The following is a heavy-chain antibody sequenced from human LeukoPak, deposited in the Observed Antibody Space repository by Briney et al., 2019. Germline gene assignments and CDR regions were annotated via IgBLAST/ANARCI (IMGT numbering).Heavy chain of an antibody. J-gene: IGHJ4*02. V-gene: IGHV3-23*01. Sequence: PGGSLRLSCAASGFTFSSYAMSWVRQAPGKGLEWVSAISGSGGSTYYADSVKGRFTISRDNSKNTLYLQMNSLRAEDTAVYYCATNGVATTYYFDYWGQGTLVTVTS. CDR1: GFTFSSYA. D-gene: IGHD5-12*01. CDR3: ATNGVATTYYFDY. CDR2: ISGSGGST.